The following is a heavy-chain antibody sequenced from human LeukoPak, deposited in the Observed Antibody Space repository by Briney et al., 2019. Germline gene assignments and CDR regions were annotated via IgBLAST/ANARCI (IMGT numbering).Heavy chain of an antibody. J-gene: IGHJ4*02. CDR1: GGSISSSSYY. V-gene: IGHV4-39*01. CDR3: ARGSIAARPLYYFDY. CDR2: IYYSGST. D-gene: IGHD6-6*01. Sequence: SETLSLTCTVSGGSISSSSYYWGWIRQPPGKGLEWIGSIYYSGSTYYNPSLKSRVTISVDTSKNQFSLKLSSVTAADTAVYYCARGSIAARPLYYFDYWGQGTLVTVSS.